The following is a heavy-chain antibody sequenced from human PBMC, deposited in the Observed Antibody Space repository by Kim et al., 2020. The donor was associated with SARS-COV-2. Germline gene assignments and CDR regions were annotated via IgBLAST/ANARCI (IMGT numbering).Heavy chain of an antibody. D-gene: IGHD3-9*01. Sequence: GGSLRLSCSASGFTFSSYAMHWVRQAPGKGLEYVSAISSNGGSTYYADSVKGRFTISRDNSKNTLYLQMSSLRAEDTAVYYCVKTDYDILTGPFDYWGQGTLVTVSS. CDR2: ISSNGGST. J-gene: IGHJ4*02. CDR1: GFTFSSYA. V-gene: IGHV3-64D*06. CDR3: VKTDYDILTGPFDY.